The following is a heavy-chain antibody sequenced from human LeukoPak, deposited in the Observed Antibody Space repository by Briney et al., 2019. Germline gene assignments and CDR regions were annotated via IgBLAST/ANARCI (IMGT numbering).Heavy chain of an antibody. J-gene: IGHJ2*01. CDR3: VKGMTGDYWYFDL. D-gene: IGHD3-9*01. CDR2: VSSNGDST. Sequence: GGSLRLSCSASGFTFSSYAMHWVRQAPGKGLEYVSVVSSNGDSTYYADSMKGRVTISRDNSKNTLYLQMSSLRAEDTAVYYCVKGMTGDYWYFDLWGRGTLVSVSS. V-gene: IGHV3-64D*09. CDR1: GFTFSSYA.